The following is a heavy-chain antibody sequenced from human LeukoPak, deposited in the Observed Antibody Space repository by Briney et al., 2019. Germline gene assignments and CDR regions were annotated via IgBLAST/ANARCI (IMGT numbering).Heavy chain of an antibody. CDR2: INHGGST. J-gene: IGHJ5*02. CDR1: GGSFSGYY. D-gene: IGHD3-16*01. CDR3: AALGVRFP. V-gene: IGHV4-34*01. Sequence: PSETLSLTCGVYGGSFSGYYWSWIRQSPGKGLEWIGEINHGGSTNYNPSLKSRVIISVDTSKNQFSLKLNSATAADTAVYYCAALGVRFPWGQGTLVTVSS.